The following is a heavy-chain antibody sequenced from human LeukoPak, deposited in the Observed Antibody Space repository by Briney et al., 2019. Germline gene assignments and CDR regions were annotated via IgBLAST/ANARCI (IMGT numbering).Heavy chain of an antibody. CDR3: ARDFGYGSGSYGVN. J-gene: IGHJ4*02. CDR1: GFTFNDYA. Sequence: GGSLRLSCAASGFTFNDYALYWVRQAPGKGLEWVTLISYDGYDKSYADSVRGRFTISRDNSRNTLYLQMDSLRAEDTAVYYCARDFGYGSGSYGVNWGQGTLVTVSS. D-gene: IGHD3-10*01. V-gene: IGHV3-30-3*01. CDR2: ISYDGYDK.